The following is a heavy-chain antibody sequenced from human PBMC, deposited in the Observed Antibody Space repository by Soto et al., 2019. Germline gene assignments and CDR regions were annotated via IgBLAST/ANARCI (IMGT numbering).Heavy chain of an antibody. CDR3: ARGGPPPYSYYGMDV. CDR2: ISGYNGNT. J-gene: IGHJ6*04. Sequence: ASVKVSCKSSGYTFSMSGISWVRQAPGQGLEWMGWISGYNGNTNYEQKFQDRVTMTTDTTTNTAYMELRSLRSDDTAVYYCARGGPPPYSYYGMDVGGKGPTVTVS. CDR1: GYTFSMSG. V-gene: IGHV1-18*01. D-gene: IGHD2-21*01.